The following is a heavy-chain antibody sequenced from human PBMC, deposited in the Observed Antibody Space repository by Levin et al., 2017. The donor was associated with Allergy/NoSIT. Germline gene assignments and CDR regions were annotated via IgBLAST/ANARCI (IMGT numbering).Heavy chain of an antibody. CDR2: IYYSGST. D-gene: IGHD6-13*01. CDR1: GGSISSYY. V-gene: IGHV4-59*01. CDR3: ARDNRRIAAAGPTYYYYYDGMDV. J-gene: IGHJ6*02. Sequence: SETLSLTCTVSGGSISSYYWSWIRQPPGKGLEWIGYIYYSGSTNYNPSLKSRVTISVDTSKNQFSLKLSSVTAADTAVYYCARDNRRIAAAGPTYYYYYDGMDVWGQGTTVTVSS.